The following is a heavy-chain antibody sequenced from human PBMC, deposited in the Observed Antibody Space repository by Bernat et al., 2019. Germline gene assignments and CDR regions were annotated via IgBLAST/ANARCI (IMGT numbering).Heavy chain of an antibody. V-gene: IGHV4-39*01. J-gene: IGHJ6*02. D-gene: IGHD2-2*01. CDR2: IYYSGST. Sequence: QLQLQESGPGRVKPSETLPLTCTVPGGSISSSSYSWGWIRQPPGKGLEWIGSIYYSGSTYYNPSLKSRVTISVNTCKGNFSLELCSVNAADTAVYYCAGQGSVQEPAAIWELWCDYYGMDVWGQGTTVTVSS. CDR3: AGQGSVQEPAAIWELWCDYYGMDV. CDR1: GGSISSSSYS.